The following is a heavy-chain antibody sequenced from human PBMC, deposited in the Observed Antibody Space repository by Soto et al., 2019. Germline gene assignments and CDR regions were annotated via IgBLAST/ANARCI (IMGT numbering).Heavy chain of an antibody. Sequence: QVQLQESGPGLVKPSQTLSLTCTVYGGSISSGGYYWSWIRQHPGKGLEWTGYIYYSGSTYYNPSPKSRVTISVETSKNQFSLKLSSVTAADTAVYYCARVFGFGGMDVWDHGTTVTVSS. CDR1: GGSISSGGYY. V-gene: IGHV4-31*03. D-gene: IGHD3-10*01. CDR2: IYYSGST. J-gene: IGHJ6*02. CDR3: ARVFGFGGMDV.